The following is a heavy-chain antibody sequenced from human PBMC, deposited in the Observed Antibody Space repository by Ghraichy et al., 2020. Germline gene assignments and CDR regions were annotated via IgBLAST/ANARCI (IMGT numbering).Heavy chain of an antibody. Sequence: ESLNISCSVSGDSISNYYWSWIRQPPGKGLEWIGYISYSGSTNYNPSLKSRVIISVDKSRNQFSLKLTSVTAADTAVYYCASIYDYSNHYLDNWGQGTLVTVSS. V-gene: IGHV4-59*01. J-gene: IGHJ4*02. CDR3: ASIYDYSNHYLDN. CDR2: ISYSGST. CDR1: GDSISNYY. D-gene: IGHD4-11*01.